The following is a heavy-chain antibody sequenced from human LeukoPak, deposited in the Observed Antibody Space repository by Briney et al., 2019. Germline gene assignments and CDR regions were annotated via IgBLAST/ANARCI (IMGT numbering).Heavy chain of an antibody. CDR3: ARVKPPARPYCSSTSCYRSPFGY. CDR1: GGTFSSYA. D-gene: IGHD2-2*02. J-gene: IGHJ4*02. Sequence: SVKVSCKASGGTFSSYAISWVRQAPGQGLEWMGGIIPIFGTANYAQKFQGRVTITADESTSTAYMELSSLRSEDTVVYYCARVKPPARPYCSSTSCYRSPFGYWGQGTLVTVSS. V-gene: IGHV1-69*13. CDR2: IIPIFGTA.